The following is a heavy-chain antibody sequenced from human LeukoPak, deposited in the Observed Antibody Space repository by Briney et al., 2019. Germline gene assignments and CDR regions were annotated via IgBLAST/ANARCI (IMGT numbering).Heavy chain of an antibody. CDR3: ARIRVHSSTLNFDY. CDR1: GGSISSRTYY. Sequence: SETLSLTCNVSGGSISSRTYYWGWIRQPPGKGLEWIGSIYYSGSTYYNPPLKSRVTISVDTSKNQFSLKLSSVTAADTAVYYCARIRVHSSTLNFDYWGQGTLVTVSS. CDR2: IYYSGST. D-gene: IGHD6-6*01. J-gene: IGHJ4*02. V-gene: IGHV4-39*01.